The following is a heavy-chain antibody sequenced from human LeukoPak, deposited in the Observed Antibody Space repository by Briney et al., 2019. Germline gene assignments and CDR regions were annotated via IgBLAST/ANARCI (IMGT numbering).Heavy chain of an antibody. CDR2: ISSRSSYI. J-gene: IGHJ4*02. D-gene: IGHD2-15*01. Sequence: SGGSLRLSCAASGFTFSTYSMNWVRQAPGKGLEWVSSISSRSSYIYYADLVKGRFTISRDNAKNSLYLQMNSLRAEDTAVYYCARDGDCSGGRCYSRFDYWGQGTLVTVSS. CDR3: ARDGDCSGGRCYSRFDY. V-gene: IGHV3-21*01. CDR1: GFTFSTYS.